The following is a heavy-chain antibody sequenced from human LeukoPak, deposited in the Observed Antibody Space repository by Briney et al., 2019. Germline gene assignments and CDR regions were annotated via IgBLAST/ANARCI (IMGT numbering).Heavy chain of an antibody. V-gene: IGHV3-30-3*01. CDR1: GFTFSNYW. D-gene: IGHD2-2*01. CDR3: ARRRMVVVPAGLDY. J-gene: IGHJ4*02. Sequence: GGSLRLSCEGSGFTFSNYWMGWVRQAPGKGLEGVAVISYDGSNKYYADSVKGRFTISRDNSKNTLYLQMNSLRAEDTAGYYCARRRMVVVPAGLDYWGQGTLVTVSS. CDR2: ISYDGSNK.